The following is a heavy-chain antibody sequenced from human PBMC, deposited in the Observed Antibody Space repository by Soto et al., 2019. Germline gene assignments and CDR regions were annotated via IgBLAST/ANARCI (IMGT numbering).Heavy chain of an antibody. V-gene: IGHV3-23*01. CDR1: GFTFSSYA. Sequence: GGSLRLSCAASGFTFSSYAMNWVRQAPGKGLEWVSTITYSGDVTHYTDSVRGRFTISRDNSKNTLYLQMHSLRAEDTAVYYCANDDSTGYNPSLDYWGQGSLVTVSS. CDR2: ITYSGDVT. D-gene: IGHD3-22*01. CDR3: ANDDSTGYNPSLDY. J-gene: IGHJ4*02.